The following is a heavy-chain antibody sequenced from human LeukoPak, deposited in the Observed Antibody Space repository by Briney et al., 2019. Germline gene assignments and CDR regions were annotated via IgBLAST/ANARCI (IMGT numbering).Heavy chain of an antibody. CDR1: GGSFSGYY. V-gene: IGHV4-34*01. J-gene: IGHJ4*02. D-gene: IGHD7-27*01. CDR2: INHSGST. Sequence: SETLSLTCAVYGGSFSGYYWSWLRQPPGKGLEWIGEINHSGSTNYNPSLKSRVTISVDTSKNQFSLKLSSVTAADTAVYYCARARLGSLVSFDYWGQGTLVTVSS. CDR3: ARARLGSLVSFDY.